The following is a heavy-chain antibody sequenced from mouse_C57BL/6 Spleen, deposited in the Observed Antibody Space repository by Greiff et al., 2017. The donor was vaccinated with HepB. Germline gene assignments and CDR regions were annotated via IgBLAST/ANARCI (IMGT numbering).Heavy chain of an antibody. CDR1: GYTFTDYE. CDR2: IDPETGGT. D-gene: IGHD3-1*01. V-gene: IGHV1-15*01. J-gene: IGHJ4*01. Sequence: VKLMESGAELVRPGASVTLSCKASGYTFTDYEMHWVKQTPVHGLEWIGAIDPETGGTAYNQKFKGKAILTADKSSSTAYMELRSLTSEDSAVYYCTSGYNAMDYWGQGTSVTVSS. CDR3: TSGYNAMDY.